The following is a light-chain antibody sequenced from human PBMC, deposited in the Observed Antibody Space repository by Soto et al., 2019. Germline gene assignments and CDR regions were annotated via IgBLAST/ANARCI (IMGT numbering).Light chain of an antibody. Sequence: DIQMTQSRSTLSASVGDRVTITCRASQSISSWLAWYQQKPGKAPKLLIYAASSLQSGVPSRFSGSGSETDFTLTISSLQPEHFATYSCQQSYNTLWTFGQGTKVDI. V-gene: IGKV1-39*01. CDR1: QSISSW. CDR3: QQSYNTLWT. CDR2: AAS. J-gene: IGKJ1*01.